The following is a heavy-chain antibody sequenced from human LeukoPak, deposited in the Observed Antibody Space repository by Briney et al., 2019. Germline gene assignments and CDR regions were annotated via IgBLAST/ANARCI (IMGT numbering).Heavy chain of an antibody. D-gene: IGHD6-13*01. CDR1: GYIFTGYY. CDR2: INPNSGDT. CDR3: ARGIAAAGTYYYYYMDV. V-gene: IGHV1-2*02. Sequence: ASVKVSCKASGYIFTGYYMHWVRQAPGQGLEWMGWINPNSGDTNYAQKFQGRVTMTRDTSISTAYMELSRLRSDDTAVYYCARGIAAAGTYYYYYMDVWGKGTTVTVSS. J-gene: IGHJ6*03.